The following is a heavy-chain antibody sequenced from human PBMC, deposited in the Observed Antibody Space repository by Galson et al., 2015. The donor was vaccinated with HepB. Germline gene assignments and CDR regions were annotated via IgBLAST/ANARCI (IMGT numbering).Heavy chain of an antibody. J-gene: IGHJ4*02. V-gene: IGHV3-30*03. CDR1: GFSFSNYG. CDR2: ISSDGSNK. Sequence: SLRLSCAASGFSFSNYGMHWVRQTPGKGLEWVALISSDGSNKYHADSVKGRFTISRDNSKNTLYLQMNGLRAEDRAVYYCARDPFTSGWLSHFDSWGQGTLVTVS. D-gene: IGHD6-19*01. CDR3: ARDPFTSGWLSHFDS.